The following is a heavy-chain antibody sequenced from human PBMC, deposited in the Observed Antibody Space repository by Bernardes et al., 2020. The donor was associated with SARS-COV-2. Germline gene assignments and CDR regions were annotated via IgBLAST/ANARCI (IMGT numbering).Heavy chain of an antibody. CDR3: ARNPPAGWLVSWDY. Sequence: SETLSLTCTVSGGSISSSSYYWGWIRQPPGKGLEWIGSIYYSGSTYYNPSLKSRVTISVDTSKNQFSLKLSSVTAADTAVYYCARNPPAGWLVSWDYWGQGTLVTVSS. J-gene: IGHJ4*02. CDR1: GGSISSSSYY. V-gene: IGHV4-39*01. CDR2: IYYSGST. D-gene: IGHD6-19*01.